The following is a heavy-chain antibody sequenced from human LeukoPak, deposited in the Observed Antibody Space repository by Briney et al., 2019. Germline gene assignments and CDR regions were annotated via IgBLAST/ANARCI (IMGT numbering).Heavy chain of an antibody. CDR2: IYYSGGT. CDR3: ARVVPAASDWFDP. Sequence: SQTLSLTCTVSGGSISSGGYYWSWIRQHPGKGLEWIGYIYYSGGTYYNPSLKSRVTISVDTSKNQFSLKLSSVTAADTAVYYCARVVPAASDWFDPWGQGTLVTVSS. CDR1: GGSISSGGYY. V-gene: IGHV4-31*03. J-gene: IGHJ5*02. D-gene: IGHD2-2*01.